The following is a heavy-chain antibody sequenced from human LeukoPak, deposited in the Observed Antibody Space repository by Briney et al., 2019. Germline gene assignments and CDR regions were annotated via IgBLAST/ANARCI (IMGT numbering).Heavy chain of an antibody. Sequence: SVKVSCKASGGTFSSYAISWVRQAPGQGLEWMGGIIPIFGTANYAQKFQGRVTITADKSTSTAYMELSSLRSEDTAVYYCAGSPLSFAVATLYAFDIWGQGTMVTVSS. V-gene: IGHV1-69*06. J-gene: IGHJ3*02. CDR2: IIPIFGTA. D-gene: IGHD6-19*01. CDR3: AGSPLSFAVATLYAFDI. CDR1: GGTFSSYA.